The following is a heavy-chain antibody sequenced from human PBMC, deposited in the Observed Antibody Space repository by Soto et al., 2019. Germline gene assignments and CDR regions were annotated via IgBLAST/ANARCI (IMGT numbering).Heavy chain of an antibody. CDR2: ISYDGTNK. CDR3: VGGQFYFDY. D-gene: IGHD3-10*01. Sequence: QVKLVESGGGVVQPGRSLRLSCAASGFPCTSYGMHWVREGPGKGLEWLAVISYDGTNKFYADSVKGRFIISRDNSKNTLYLQMNSLRPEDTALYYCVGGQFYFDYRGQGTLVIVSS. J-gene: IGHJ4*02. V-gene: IGHV3-30*03. CDR1: GFPCTSYG.